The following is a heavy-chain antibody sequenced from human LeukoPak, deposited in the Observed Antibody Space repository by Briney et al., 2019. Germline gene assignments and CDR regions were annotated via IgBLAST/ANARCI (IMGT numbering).Heavy chain of an antibody. CDR1: GGTFSSYA. D-gene: IGHD3-3*02. CDR3: AREGSERPHFWSGYHDAFDI. CDR2: IIPIIGTA. J-gene: IGHJ3*02. Sequence: ASEKVSCKASGGTFSSYAISWVRQAPGQGLEWMGGIIPIIGTANYAQKLQGRVTITADESTSTAYMELSSLRSEDTAVYYCAREGSERPHFWSGYHDAFDIWGQGTMVTVSS. V-gene: IGHV1-69*13.